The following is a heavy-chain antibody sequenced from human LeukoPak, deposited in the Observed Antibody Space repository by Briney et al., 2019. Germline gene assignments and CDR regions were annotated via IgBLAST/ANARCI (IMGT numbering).Heavy chain of an antibody. Sequence: GGSLRLSCAAPGFTFSSYGMHWVRQAPGKGLEWVAVVSFDGNNKYYANSVKGRFTISTDNSKNTLFLQMNSLRAEDTAVYYCARDPSSNLYFDYWGQGALVTVSS. CDR2: VSFDGNNK. D-gene: IGHD2-15*01. V-gene: IGHV3-33*08. J-gene: IGHJ4*02. CDR3: ARDPSSNLYFDY. CDR1: GFTFSSYG.